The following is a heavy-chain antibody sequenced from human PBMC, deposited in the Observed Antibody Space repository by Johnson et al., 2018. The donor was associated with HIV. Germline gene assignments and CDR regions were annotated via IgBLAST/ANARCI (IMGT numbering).Heavy chain of an antibody. CDR3: ARHYGWGDHWDAFDI. Sequence: QVQLVESGGGVVQPGGSLRLSCAVSGYSVTGYNMNWVRQAPVNGLEWVSGISGSGGTIHYAESVKGRFTISRDNAKNLLYLQLHSLRAEDTAVYYCARHYGWGDHWDAFDIWGRGTMVTVSS. V-gene: IGHV3-11*04. J-gene: IGHJ3*02. CDR2: ISGSGGTI. D-gene: IGHD4-17*01. CDR1: GYSVTGYN.